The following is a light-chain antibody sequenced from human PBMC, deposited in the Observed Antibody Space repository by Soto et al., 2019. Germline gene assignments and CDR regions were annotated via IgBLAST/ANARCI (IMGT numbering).Light chain of an antibody. V-gene: IGKV3-20*01. CDR3: QQYFEWPPMT. CDR1: QSVSSSY. CDR2: GAS. Sequence: EIVLTQSPGTLSLSPGERATLSCRASQSVSSSYLAWYQQKPGQAPRLLISGASTRAAGISDRFRGSGSGTEFTLTISSLRSEDSGIYYCQQYFEWPPMTFGQGTKVEI. J-gene: IGKJ1*01.